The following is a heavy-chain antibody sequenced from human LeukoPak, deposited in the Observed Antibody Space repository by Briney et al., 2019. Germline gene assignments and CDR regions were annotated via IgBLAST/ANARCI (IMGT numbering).Heavy chain of an antibody. V-gene: IGHV3-15*07. CDR2: IKSKTDGGTT. D-gene: IGHD6-13*01. CDR1: GFTFSNAW. Sequence: GGSLRLSCAASGFTFSNAWMNWVRQAPGKGLEWVGRIKSKTDGGTTDYAAPVKGRFTISRDDSKNTLYLQMNSLKTEDTAIYYCTTDLGYSSSDFDYWGQGTLVTASS. CDR3: TTDLGYSSSDFDY. J-gene: IGHJ4*02.